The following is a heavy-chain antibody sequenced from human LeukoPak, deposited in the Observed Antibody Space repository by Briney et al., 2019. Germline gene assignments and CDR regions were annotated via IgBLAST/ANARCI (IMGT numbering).Heavy chain of an antibody. D-gene: IGHD6-13*01. Sequence: GGSLRLSCAASGFTFSSYWMHWVRQAPGKGLVWVSRINSDGSSTSYADSVKGRFTISRGNAKNTLYLQMNSLRAEDTAVYYCARGDLAAAGTGFDYWGQGTLVTVSS. CDR2: INSDGSST. J-gene: IGHJ4*02. CDR3: ARGDLAAAGTGFDY. V-gene: IGHV3-74*01. CDR1: GFTFSSYW.